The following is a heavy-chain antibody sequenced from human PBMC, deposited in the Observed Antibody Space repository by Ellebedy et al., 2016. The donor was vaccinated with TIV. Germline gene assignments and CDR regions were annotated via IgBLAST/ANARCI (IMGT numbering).Heavy chain of an antibody. CDR1: GGSISSSTYY. J-gene: IGHJ4*02. D-gene: IGHD6-19*01. V-gene: IGHV4-39*01. CDR3: AGLGDSSGWYEGN. CDR2: IFYSGNT. Sequence: MPSETLSLTCSVSGGSISSSTYYWGWIRQPPGKGLEWIGTIFYSGNTYYSPSLKSRITISRDTSKNELSLRLNSVTAADTALYYCAGLGDSSGWYEGNWGQGTLVIVSS.